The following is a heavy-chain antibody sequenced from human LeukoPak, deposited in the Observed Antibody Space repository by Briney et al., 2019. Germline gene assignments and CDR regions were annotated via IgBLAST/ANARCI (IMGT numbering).Heavy chain of an antibody. J-gene: IGHJ4*02. V-gene: IGHV4-30-2*01. D-gene: IGHD6-6*01. Sequence: SQTLSLTCAVSGGSISSGGYSWSWIRQPPGKGPEWIGYIYHSGSTYYNPSLKSRVTISVDRSKNQFSLELSSVTAADTAVYYCASSYSSSSFDYWGQGTLVTVSS. CDR2: IYHSGST. CDR1: GGSISSGGYS. CDR3: ASSYSSSSFDY.